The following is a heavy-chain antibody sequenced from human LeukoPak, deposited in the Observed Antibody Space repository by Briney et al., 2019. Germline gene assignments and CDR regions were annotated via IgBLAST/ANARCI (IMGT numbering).Heavy chain of an antibody. Sequence: GGSLRLSCAASGFTLGNSWMHWVRQAPGKGLVWVSRINTENGDDSDTFYADSVKGRFTISRDNAKNTLYLQMNSLRAEDTAVYYCARDLYGGLFWGQGTMVIVSS. CDR1: GFTLGNSW. CDR3: ARDLYGGLF. CDR2: INTENGDDSDT. J-gene: IGHJ3*01. V-gene: IGHV3-74*01. D-gene: IGHD3-16*01.